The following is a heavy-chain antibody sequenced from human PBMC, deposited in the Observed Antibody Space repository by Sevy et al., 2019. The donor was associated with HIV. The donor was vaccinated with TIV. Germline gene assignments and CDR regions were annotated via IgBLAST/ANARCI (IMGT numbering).Heavy chain of an antibody. CDR1: GDTFTNNY. Sequence: ASVKVSFKASGDTFTNNYMHWVRQAPGQGPEWMGIIDPSAGNASYAQRFQGRVTMTRDTFTSTLYMELNGLRAEDTGAYDCLRADPAQRFDFWGQGTMVTVSS. CDR3: LRADPAQRFDF. CDR2: IDPSAGNA. V-gene: IGHV1-46*01. J-gene: IGHJ4*02.